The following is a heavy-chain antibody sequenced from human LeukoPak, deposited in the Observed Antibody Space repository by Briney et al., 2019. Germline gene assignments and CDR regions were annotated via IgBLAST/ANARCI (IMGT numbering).Heavy chain of an antibody. J-gene: IGHJ3*02. Sequence: GGSLRLSCVVSGFTLSSYAMSWVRQAPGKGLEWVSLIYSGGSTYYADSVKGRFTISRDNSKNTLYLQMNSLRADDTAVYYCAGVDAAMPDAFDIWGQGTTVTVSS. CDR3: AGVDAAMPDAFDI. V-gene: IGHV3-66*01. CDR1: GFTLSSYA. CDR2: IYSGGST. D-gene: IGHD5-18*01.